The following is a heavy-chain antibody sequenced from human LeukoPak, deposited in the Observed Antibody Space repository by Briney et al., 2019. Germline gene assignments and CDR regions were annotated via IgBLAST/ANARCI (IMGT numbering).Heavy chain of an antibody. CDR3: ARDRPYYYDSSGYYYYGMDV. V-gene: IGHV1-2*02. Sequence: ASVKVSCKASGYTFTGYYMHWVRQAPEQGLEWMGWINPNSGGTNYAQKFQGRVTMTRDTSISTAYMELSRLRSDDTAVYYCARDRPYYYDSSGYYYYGMDVWGQGTTVTVSS. CDR2: INPNSGGT. D-gene: IGHD3-22*01. J-gene: IGHJ6*02. CDR1: GYTFTGYY.